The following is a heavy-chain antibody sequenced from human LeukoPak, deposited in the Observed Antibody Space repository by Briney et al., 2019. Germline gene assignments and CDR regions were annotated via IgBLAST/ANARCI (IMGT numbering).Heavy chain of an antibody. CDR3: ARGYCSSTSCPQYYYYGMDV. CDR2: IIPIFGTA. CDR1: GGTFSSYA. V-gene: IGHV1-69*13. J-gene: IGHJ6*04. Sequence: SVKVSCKASGGTFSSYAISWVRQAPGQGLEWMGGIIPIFGTANYAQKFQGRVTITADESTSTAYMELSSLRSEDPAVYYCARGYCSSTSCPQYYYYGMDVWGKGTTVTVSS. D-gene: IGHD2-2*01.